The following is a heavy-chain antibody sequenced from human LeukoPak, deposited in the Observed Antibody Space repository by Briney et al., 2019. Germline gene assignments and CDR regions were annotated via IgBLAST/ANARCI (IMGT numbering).Heavy chain of an antibody. CDR3: ARRLSTRSYYLDD. J-gene: IGHJ4*02. CDR2: IYYSGTT. CDR1: GGSISISSDY. Sequence: SETLSLTCTVSGGSISISSDYWGWIRQPPGKGLEWIGDIYYSGTTNYNPSLKSRVTLSVDTSKNQFSLKLNSATAADTAVYYCARRLSTRSYYLDDWGQGTLVTVSS. D-gene: IGHD2/OR15-2a*01. V-gene: IGHV4-39*01.